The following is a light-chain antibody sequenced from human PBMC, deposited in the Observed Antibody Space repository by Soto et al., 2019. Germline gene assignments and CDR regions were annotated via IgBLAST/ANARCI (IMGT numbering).Light chain of an antibody. V-gene: IGLV2-14*01. CDR2: DVT. CDR3: SSYTSSSPPYV. CDR1: SSDIGAYDY. J-gene: IGLJ1*01. Sequence: QSVLTQPASVSGSPGQSITISCTGSSSDIGAYDYVSWYQQRPVKAPKLMIFDVTNRPSGVSDRFSGSKSGNTASLTISGLQTEDEADYYCSSYTSSSPPYVFGTGTRSPS.